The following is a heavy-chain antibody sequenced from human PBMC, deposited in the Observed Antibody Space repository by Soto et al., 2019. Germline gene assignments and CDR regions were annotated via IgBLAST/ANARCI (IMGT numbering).Heavy chain of an antibody. J-gene: IGHJ3*02. Sequence: SVKVSCKASGGTFSSYTISWVRQAPGQGLEWMGRIIPILGIANYAQKFQGRVTITADKSTSTAYMELSSLRSEDTAVYYCEGWPTENVVFDIWGKGKMVPVSS. D-gene: IGHD6-19*01. CDR2: IIPILGIA. CDR3: EGWPTENVVFDI. V-gene: IGHV1-69*02. CDR1: GGTFSSYT.